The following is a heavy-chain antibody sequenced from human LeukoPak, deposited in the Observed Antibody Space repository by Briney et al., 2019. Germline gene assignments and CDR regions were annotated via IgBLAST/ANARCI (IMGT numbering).Heavy chain of an antibody. CDR1: GFTFSSYW. Sequence: HPGGSLRLSCAASGFTFSSYWMHWVRQAPGKGLVWVSRINSDGSTTSYADSVKGRFTISRDNAKNTLYLQMNSLRAEDTAVYYCARGRDGYNDAYGYWGQGTLVTVSS. J-gene: IGHJ4*02. CDR3: ARGRDGYNDAYGY. CDR2: INSDGSTT. V-gene: IGHV3-74*01. D-gene: IGHD5-24*01.